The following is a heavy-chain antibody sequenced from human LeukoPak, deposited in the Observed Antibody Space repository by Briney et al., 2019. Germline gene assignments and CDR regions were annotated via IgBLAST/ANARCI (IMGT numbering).Heavy chain of an antibody. V-gene: IGHV4-30-2*01. CDR1: GGSISSGGYY. D-gene: IGHD2-15*01. CDR3: ARGAIAAKNNWFDP. Sequence: RSSQTLSLTCTVSGGSISSGGYYWSWVRQHPGKGLEWIGYIYHSGSTYYNPSLKSRVTISVDRSKNQFSLKLSSVTAADTAVYYCARGAIAAKNNWFDPWGQGTLVTVSS. CDR2: IYHSGST. J-gene: IGHJ5*02.